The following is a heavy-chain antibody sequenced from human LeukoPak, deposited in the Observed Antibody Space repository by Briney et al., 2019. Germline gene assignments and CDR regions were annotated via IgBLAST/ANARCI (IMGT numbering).Heavy chain of an antibody. CDR1: GGSLSGYS. CDR2: IHHDGRN. CDR3: AREPVPQDYGDTVNAYDL. D-gene: IGHD4-17*01. J-gene: IGHJ3*01. Sequence: SETLALTCAVYGGSLSGYSWSWIRQSPGKGLEWIGDIHHDGRNKYSPSLKSRVSILLDTSKHVVFLRLTPPTAADPAFYFCAREPVPQDYGDTVNAYDLWGQGTMVIVSS. V-gene: IGHV4-34*01.